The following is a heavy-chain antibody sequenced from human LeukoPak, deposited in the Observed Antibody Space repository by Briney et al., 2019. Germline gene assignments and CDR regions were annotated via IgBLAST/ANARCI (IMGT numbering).Heavy chain of an antibody. CDR2: FYHSGST. J-gene: IGHJ6*03. CDR3: ARLKDYHYYYMDV. Sequence: SETLSLTCTVSGYSISSGYYWGWIRQPPGKGLEWVGSFYHSGSTYYNPSLKSRVTISVDTSKNQFSLKLSSVTAADTAVYYCARLKDYHYYYMDVWGKGTTVTVSS. V-gene: IGHV4-38-2*02. CDR1: GYSISSGYY.